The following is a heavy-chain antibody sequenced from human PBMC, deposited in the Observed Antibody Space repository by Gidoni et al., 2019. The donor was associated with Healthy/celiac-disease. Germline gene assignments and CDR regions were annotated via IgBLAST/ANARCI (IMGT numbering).Heavy chain of an antibody. CDR3: AKDEPQQQLVALFDY. V-gene: IGHV3-23*01. CDR2: ISGSGGST. D-gene: IGHD6-13*01. J-gene: IGHJ4*02. Sequence: EVQLLESGGGLVQPGGSLSLSCAGHAFPFSSYAMSWVRQAPGKGLEWVSAISGSGGSTYYADSVKGRFTISRDNSKNTLYLQMNSLRAEDTAVYYCAKDEPQQQLVALFDYWGQGTLVTVSS. CDR1: AFPFSSYA.